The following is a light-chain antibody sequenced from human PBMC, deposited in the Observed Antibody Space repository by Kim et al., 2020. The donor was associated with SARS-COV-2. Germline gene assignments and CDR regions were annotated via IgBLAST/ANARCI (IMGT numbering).Light chain of an antibody. J-gene: IGKJ5*01. V-gene: IGKV2-28*01. CDR1: QSLLDSNGYDY. Sequence: PASNSCRSSQSLLDSNGYDYLDWYLQRPGQSPQLLIFLGSQRASGVPDRFSGSGSGTDFTLKISRVEAEDVGVYYCMQALQSPITFGQGTRLEIK. CDR3: MQALQSPIT. CDR2: LGS.